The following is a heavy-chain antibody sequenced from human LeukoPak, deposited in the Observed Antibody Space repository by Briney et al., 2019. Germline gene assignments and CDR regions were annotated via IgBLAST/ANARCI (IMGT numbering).Heavy chain of an antibody. CDR2: IIPIFGTA. CDR3: ARTPVVPAAGYYYYYYMDV. J-gene: IGHJ6*03. Sequence: SVKVSCKASGGTFSSYAISWVRQAPGQGLEWMGGIIPIFGTANYAQKFQGRVTITTDESTSTAYMELSSLRSEDTAVYYCARTPVVPAAGYYYYYYMDVWGKGTTLTVSS. CDR1: GGTFSSYA. V-gene: IGHV1-69*05. D-gene: IGHD2-2*01.